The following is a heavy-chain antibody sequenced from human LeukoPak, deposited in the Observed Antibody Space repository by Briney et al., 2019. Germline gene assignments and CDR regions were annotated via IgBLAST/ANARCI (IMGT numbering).Heavy chain of an antibody. CDR3: AKAVRDYCSSTSCQYFQH. D-gene: IGHD2-2*01. CDR2: IYSGGST. Sequence: GFLRLSCAASGFTISSYWMNWVRQAPGKGLEWVSVIYSGGSTYYADSVKGRFTISRDNSKNTLYLQMNSLRAEDTAVYYCAKAVRDYCSSTSCQYFQHWGQGTLVTVSS. J-gene: IGHJ1*01. CDR1: GFTISSYW. V-gene: IGHV3-66*01.